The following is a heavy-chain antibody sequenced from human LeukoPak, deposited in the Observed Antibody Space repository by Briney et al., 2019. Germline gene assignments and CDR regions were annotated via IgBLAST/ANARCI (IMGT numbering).Heavy chain of an antibody. J-gene: IGHJ4*02. Sequence: GGSLRLSCAASGFTFSSYAMHWVRQAPGKGLEWVAVMSYDGSNKYYADSVKGRFTISRDNSKNTLYLQMNSLRAEDTAVYYCARERGTVTTSVSLNYWGQGTLVAVSS. D-gene: IGHD4-17*01. V-gene: IGHV3-30-3*01. CDR3: ARERGTVTTSVSLNY. CDR2: MSYDGSNK. CDR1: GFTFSSYA.